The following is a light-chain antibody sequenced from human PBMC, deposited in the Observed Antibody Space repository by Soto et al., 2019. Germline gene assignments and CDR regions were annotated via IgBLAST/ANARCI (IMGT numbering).Light chain of an antibody. CDR3: QQYETFSGT. V-gene: IGKV1-39*01. CDR2: AAS. CDR1: QSISTY. J-gene: IGKJ1*01. Sequence: DIQMTQSPSSLSAFVGDRVTITCRASQSISTYLNLYQQKPGKAPQFLISAASTLYSGVPSRFSGSGSGTKFTLAIASRQPDDFATYYCQQYETFSGTFGPGTKVEI.